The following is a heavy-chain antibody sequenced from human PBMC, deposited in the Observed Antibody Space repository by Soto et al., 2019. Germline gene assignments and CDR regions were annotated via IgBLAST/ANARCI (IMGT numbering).Heavy chain of an antibody. CDR1: GGSISSGGYY. V-gene: IGHV4-31*03. CDR2: IYYSGST. CDR3: ARDNLSAVAGGYYYGMDV. D-gene: IGHD6-19*01. Sequence: QVQLQESGPGLVKPSQTLSLTCTVSGGSISSGGYYWSWIRQHPGKGLEWIGYIYYSGSTYYNPPPKRRVTTSVATSKNQCALKLSSVTAADTAVYYCARDNLSAVAGGYYYGMDVWGQGTTVTVSS. J-gene: IGHJ6*02.